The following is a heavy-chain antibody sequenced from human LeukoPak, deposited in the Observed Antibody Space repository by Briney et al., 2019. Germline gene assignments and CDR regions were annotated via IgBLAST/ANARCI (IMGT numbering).Heavy chain of an antibody. D-gene: IGHD6-13*01. CDR1: EFTFSTYG. V-gene: IGHV3-30*18. J-gene: IGHJ4*02. CDR3: AKDRYSGLNTIDY. Sequence: PGRSLRLSCAASEFTFSTYGIHWVRQAPGKGLEWVAVISYDGSYKFYADSVKGRFTISRDNSKSTLYLQMNSLRAEDTAVYYCAKDRYSGLNTIDYWGRGTLVTVSS. CDR2: ISYDGSYK.